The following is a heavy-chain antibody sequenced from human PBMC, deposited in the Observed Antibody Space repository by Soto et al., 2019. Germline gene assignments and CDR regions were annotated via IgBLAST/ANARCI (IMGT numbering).Heavy chain of an antibody. V-gene: IGHV3-21*06. CDR1: GFTLTNEN. CDR3: ARDPPLSMIVVVGVDDF. D-gene: IGHD3-22*01. J-gene: IGHJ4*02. CDR2: ISSRSTFI. Sequence: PGGSLRLSCTVLGFTLTNENMNWVRQAPGKGLEWVSSISSRSTFINYADSVKGRFTVSRDNDKGLVYLQMNSLRAEDTAVYYCARDPPLSMIVVVGVDDFWGQGTLVTVSS.